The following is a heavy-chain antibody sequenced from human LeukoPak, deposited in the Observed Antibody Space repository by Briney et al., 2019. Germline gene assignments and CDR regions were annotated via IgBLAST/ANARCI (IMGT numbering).Heavy chain of an antibody. J-gene: IGHJ4*02. CDR2: IVVGSGNT. V-gene: IGHV1-58*02. CDR1: GFTFTTSA. D-gene: IGHD3-22*01. Sequence: ASVKVSCKASGFTFTTSAMQWVRQARGQRLEWIGWIVVGSGNTNYAQKFQERVTITRDMSTSTAYMELSSLRSEDTAVYYCAAAYRYFYDRGGYFDYWGQETLVTVSS. CDR3: AAAYRYFYDRGGYFDY.